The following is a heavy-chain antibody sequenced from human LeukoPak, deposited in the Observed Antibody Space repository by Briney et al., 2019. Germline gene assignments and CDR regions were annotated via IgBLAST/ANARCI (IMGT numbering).Heavy chain of an antibody. Sequence: PSETLSLTCTLSGGSLSSYYWSWLRQPPGKGLEWVGYIYYSGSTNYSPSLKSRVTISVDTSKNQFSLKLSSVTAADTAVYYCASGITMVRGVIANFDYWGQGTLVTVSS. CDR3: ASGITMVRGVIANFDY. CDR2: IYYSGST. J-gene: IGHJ4*02. V-gene: IGHV4-59*01. D-gene: IGHD3-10*01. CDR1: GGSLSSYY.